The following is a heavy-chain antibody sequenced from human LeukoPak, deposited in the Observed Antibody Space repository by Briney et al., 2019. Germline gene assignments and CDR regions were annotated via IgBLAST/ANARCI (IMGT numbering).Heavy chain of an antibody. J-gene: IGHJ4*02. V-gene: IGHV3-30*02. CDR3: AKEQWIYSLFDY. CDR1: GFTFSSYG. CDR2: IRYDGSNK. D-gene: IGHD4-11*01. Sequence: GGSLRLSCAASGFTFSSYGMHWFRQAPDKGLEWVAFIRYDGSNKYYADSVKGRFTISRDNSKNTLYLQMNSLRAEDTAVYYCAKEQWIYSLFDYWGQGTLVTVSS.